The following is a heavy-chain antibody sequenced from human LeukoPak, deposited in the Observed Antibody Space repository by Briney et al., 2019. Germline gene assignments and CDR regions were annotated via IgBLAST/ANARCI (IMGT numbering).Heavy chain of an antibody. D-gene: IGHD4-17*01. J-gene: IGHJ4*02. Sequence: GGSLRLSCGASGFTFSSYGMHWVRQAPGKGLEWVAVIWYDGSNKYYADSVKGRFTISRDNSKNTLYLQMNSLRAEDTAVYYCARFSTGPATVTTKMPDYWGQGTLVTVSS. CDR1: GFTFSSYG. CDR2: IWYDGSNK. V-gene: IGHV3-33*01. CDR3: ARFSTGPATVTTKMPDY.